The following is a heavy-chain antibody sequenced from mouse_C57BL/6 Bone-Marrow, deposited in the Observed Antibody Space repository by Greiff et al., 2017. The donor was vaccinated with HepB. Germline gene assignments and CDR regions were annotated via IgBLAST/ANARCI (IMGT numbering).Heavy chain of an antibody. CDR1: GFTFSDYG. CDR3: ARNYGSSYEGYAMDY. V-gene: IGHV5-17*01. Sequence: EVMLVESGGGLVKPGGSLKLSCAASGFTFSDYGMHWVRQAPEKGLEWVAYISSGSSTIYYADTVKGRFTISRDNAKNTLFLQMTSLRSEDTAMYYCARNYGSSYEGYAMDYWGQGTSVTVSS. D-gene: IGHD1-1*01. CDR2: ISSGSSTI. J-gene: IGHJ4*01.